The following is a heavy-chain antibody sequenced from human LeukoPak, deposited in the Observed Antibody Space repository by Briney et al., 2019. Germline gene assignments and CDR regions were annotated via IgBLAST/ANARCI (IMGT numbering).Heavy chain of an antibody. CDR1: GGSFSGYY. V-gene: IGHV4-34*01. D-gene: IGHD3-10*01. J-gene: IGHJ6*03. Sequence: PSETLSLTCAVCGGSFSGYYWSWIRQPPGKGLEWIGEINHSGSTNYHPSLKCRVTISVDTSKNQFSLRLSSVTAADTAIYYCARVGGSGSYFDYYMDFWGKGTTVTVSS. CDR2: INHSGST. CDR3: ARVGGSGSYFDYYMDF.